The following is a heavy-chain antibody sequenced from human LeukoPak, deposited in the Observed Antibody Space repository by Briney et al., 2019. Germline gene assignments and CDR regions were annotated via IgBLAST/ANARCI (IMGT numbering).Heavy chain of an antibody. Sequence: PSETLSLTCIVSGGSIRSNSYYWGWIRQPPGKGLEWIGSIFYSGTTYYNPSLKSRVTMSVATSMNQFSLKLSSVTAADTAVYYCARSDYVWGSYRHTYYFDYWGQGTLVTVSS. V-gene: IGHV4-39*01. CDR3: ARSDYVWGSYRHTYYFDY. CDR1: GGSIRSNSYY. CDR2: IFYSGTT. D-gene: IGHD3-16*02. J-gene: IGHJ4*02.